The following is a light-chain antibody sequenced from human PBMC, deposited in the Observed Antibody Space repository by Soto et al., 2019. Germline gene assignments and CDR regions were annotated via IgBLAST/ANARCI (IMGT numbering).Light chain of an antibody. Sequence: EVVLTQSPDTLSLSPGETATLSCRASQSVDRYVAWYQQKPGQPPRLLIYDSSTRATGFPDRFSGSGSGTDFTLTIIRLEPEDFAVYYCQQYDISPWTFGQGTKVEIK. J-gene: IGKJ1*01. V-gene: IGKV3-20*01. CDR2: DSS. CDR3: QQYDISPWT. CDR1: QSVDRY.